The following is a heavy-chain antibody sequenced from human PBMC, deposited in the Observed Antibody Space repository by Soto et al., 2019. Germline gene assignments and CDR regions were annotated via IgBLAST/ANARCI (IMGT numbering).Heavy chain of an antibody. J-gene: IGHJ4*02. CDR2: INHSGST. D-gene: IGHD1-26*01. CDR1: GGSFSGYY. Sequence: QVQLQQWGAGLLKPSETLSLTCAVYGGSFSGYYWSWIRQPPGKGLEWIGEINHSGSTNYNPSLKRRVTISVDTSKNQFSLKLSSVTAADTAVYYCARWKRSGKFDYWGQGTLVTVSS. V-gene: IGHV4-34*01. CDR3: ARWKRSGKFDY.